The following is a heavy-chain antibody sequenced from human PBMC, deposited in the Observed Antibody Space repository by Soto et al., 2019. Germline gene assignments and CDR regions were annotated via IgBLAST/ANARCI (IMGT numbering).Heavy chain of an antibody. CDR1: GDTFNFYT. V-gene: IGHV1-69*02. J-gene: IGHJ4*02. Sequence: QVQLVQSGAEVKKPGSSVRVSCTASGDTFNFYTISWVRQVPGQGPEWMGRIIPMLGMSNYAQKFQGRVTNMADNATSTVYMNLTGLTSEDTAVYYCATNYGSGSSHFDYWGQGALVTVSS. CDR3: ATNYGSGSSHFDY. D-gene: IGHD3-10*01. CDR2: IIPMLGMS.